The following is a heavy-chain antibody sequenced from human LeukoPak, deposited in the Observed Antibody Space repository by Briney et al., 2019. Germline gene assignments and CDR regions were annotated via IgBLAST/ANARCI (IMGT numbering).Heavy chain of an antibody. CDR3: ARLTYYYGSGSYSH. D-gene: IGHD3-10*01. CDR2: IYYSGST. CDR1: GGSISSYY. Sequence: PSETLSLTCTVSGGSISSYYWSWIRRPPGKGLEWIGYIYYSGSTNYNPSLKSRVTISVDTSKNQFSLKLSSVTAADTAVYYCARLTYYYGSGSYSHWGQGTLVTVSS. V-gene: IGHV4-59*08. J-gene: IGHJ4*02.